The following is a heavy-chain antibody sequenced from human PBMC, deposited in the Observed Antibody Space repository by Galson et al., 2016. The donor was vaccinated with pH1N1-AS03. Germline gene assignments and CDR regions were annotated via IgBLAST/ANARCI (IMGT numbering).Heavy chain of an antibody. CDR1: GYSFTNYW. CDR2: FDPSDSHT. J-gene: IGHJ4*02. Sequence: QSGAEVKKPGESLRISCKGSGYSFTNYWINWVRQMPGKGLEWMGRFDPSDSHTSYSPSFQGHVTFSADKSINTAYLQWSSLNSSDTAIYYCARGYSGFGFVYWGQGTLVTVSS. V-gene: IGHV5-10-1*01. D-gene: IGHD5-12*01. CDR3: ARGYSGFGFVY.